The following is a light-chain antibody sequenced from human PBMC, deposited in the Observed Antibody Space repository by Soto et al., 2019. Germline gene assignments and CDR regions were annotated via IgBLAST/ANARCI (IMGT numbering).Light chain of an antibody. J-gene: IGKJ2*01. Sequence: DIVMTQSPDSLAVSLGERATINCKSSQSVLSSSNNKNSLAWYQQKPGQPPKLLIYWASTRESGAPDRFGGSGSGTDFTLTISSLQAEDVAVYYCQQYHTTPYTFGQGTKLEIK. V-gene: IGKV4-1*01. CDR1: QSVLSSSNNKNS. CDR3: QQYHTTPYT. CDR2: WAS.